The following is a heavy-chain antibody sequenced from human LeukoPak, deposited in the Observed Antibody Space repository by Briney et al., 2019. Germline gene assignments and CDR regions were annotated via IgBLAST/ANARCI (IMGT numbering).Heavy chain of an antibody. CDR2: IYYSGST. V-gene: IGHV4-39*01. Sequence: SETLSLTCTVSGGSISSSSYYWGWIRQPPGKGLEWIGSIYYSGSTYYNPSLKSRVTISVDTSKNQFSLKLSSVTAADTAVYYCARLGGSFGELLGFDYWGQGTLVTVSS. CDR1: GGSISSSSYY. D-gene: IGHD3-10*01. CDR3: ARLGGSFGELLGFDY. J-gene: IGHJ4*02.